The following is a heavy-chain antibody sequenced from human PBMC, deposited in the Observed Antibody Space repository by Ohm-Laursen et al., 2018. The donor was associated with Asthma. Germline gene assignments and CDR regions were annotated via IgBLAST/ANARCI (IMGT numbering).Heavy chain of an antibody. CDR3: ARGTFYYESTGYYFFDH. CDR2: IYHSGST. D-gene: IGHD3-22*01. J-gene: IGHJ4*02. V-gene: IGHV4-30-2*05. Sequence: SETLSLTCAVSGGSISSGGYSWSWIRQPPGKGLEWIGYIYHSGSTYSNPSLRSRVSISVDTSKNQFSLKLSPVTAADTAVYYCARGTFYYESTGYYFFDHWGQGALVTVSS. CDR1: GGSISSGGYS.